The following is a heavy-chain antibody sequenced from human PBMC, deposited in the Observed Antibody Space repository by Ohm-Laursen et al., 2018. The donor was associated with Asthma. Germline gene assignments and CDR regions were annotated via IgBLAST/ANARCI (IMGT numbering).Heavy chain of an antibody. CDR2: INNSPSFI. Sequence: GSLRLSCAAFGFTFSRYSMNWVRQAPGKGLEWVSSINNSPSFIYYADSVKGRFTVSRDDAKNSLYLQMNSLRAEDTAVYYCATQTYDYWGQGTLVTVSS. CDR1: GFTFSRYS. CDR3: ATQTYDY. J-gene: IGHJ4*02. V-gene: IGHV3-21*01.